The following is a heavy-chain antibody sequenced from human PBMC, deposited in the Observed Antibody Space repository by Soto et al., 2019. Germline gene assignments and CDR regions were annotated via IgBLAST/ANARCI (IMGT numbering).Heavy chain of an antibody. D-gene: IGHD6-13*01. CDR2: IHSSGST. Sequence: NPSETLSLTCTVSGASMNSYHWSWIRQPAGKGLEWIGHIHSSGSTNYNPSPKSRVTMSVDTSKNQFSLRLMSLTAADTAVYYCARDQGVAAAGITWFDPWGQGSLVTVSS. V-gene: IGHV4-4*07. J-gene: IGHJ5*02. CDR3: ARDQGVAAAGITWFDP. CDR1: GASMNSYH.